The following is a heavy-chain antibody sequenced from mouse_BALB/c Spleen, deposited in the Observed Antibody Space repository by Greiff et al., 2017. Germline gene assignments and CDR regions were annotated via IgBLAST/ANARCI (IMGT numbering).Heavy chain of an antibody. J-gene: IGHJ2*01. CDR2: ISSGGSYT. CDR1: GFTFSSYA. V-gene: IGHV5-9-4*01. CDR3: ARGVRRGYYFDY. D-gene: IGHD2-14*01. Sequence: DVMLVESGGGLVKPGGSLKLSCAASGFTFSSYAMSWVRQSPEKRLEWVAEISSGGSYTYYPDTVTGRFTISRDNAKNTLYLEMSSLRSEDTAMYYCARGVRRGYYFDYWGQGTTLTVSS.